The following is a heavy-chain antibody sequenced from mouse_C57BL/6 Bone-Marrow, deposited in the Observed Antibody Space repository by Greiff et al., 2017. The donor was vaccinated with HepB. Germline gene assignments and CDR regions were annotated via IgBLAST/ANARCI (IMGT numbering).Heavy chain of an antibody. CDR1: GFTFSDYG. D-gene: IGHD2-4*01. Sequence: EVQLQESGAGLVQPGASVKLSCAASGFTFSDYGMAWVRQTPRKGLEWVGCISNLEYSIYYADNVKGRFSISRENAKNTLYLEVCSRRSEDTAMYYCERKGDYDGNSDWDFDVWGTGTTVTVSS. CDR2: ISNLEYSI. CDR3: ERKGDYDGNSDWDFDV. J-gene: IGHJ1*03. V-gene: IGHV5-15*01.